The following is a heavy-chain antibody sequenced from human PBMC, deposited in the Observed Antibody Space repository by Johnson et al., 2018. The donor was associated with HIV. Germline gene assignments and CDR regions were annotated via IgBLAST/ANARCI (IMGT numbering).Heavy chain of an antibody. V-gene: IGHV3-30*02. CDR2: IAHDESIT. CDR3: SKDKRRSVSTSDAFYF. J-gene: IGHJ3*01. D-gene: IGHD5-24*01. CDR1: GFTFSSYG. Sequence: QVQLVESGGGVVQPGRSLRLSCAASGFTFSSYGMHWVRQAPGKGLEWVAFIAHDESITHYADSVKGRFTMSRDNSKNTLYLQMKILRAEDTAIYYCSKDKRRSVSTSDAFYFLVQGPMVPVSS.